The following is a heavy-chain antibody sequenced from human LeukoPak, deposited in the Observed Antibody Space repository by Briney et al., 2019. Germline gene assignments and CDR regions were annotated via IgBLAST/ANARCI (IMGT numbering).Heavy chain of an antibody. CDR3: ARGVNGNSDY. V-gene: IGHV3-74*01. CDR1: GFTFSSSW. J-gene: IGHJ4*02. CDR2: INGDGSVT. D-gene: IGHD2-8*01. Sequence: GGSLRLSCAASGFTFSSSWMHWVHQAPGKGLVWVSRINGDGSVTTYADSVKGRFTISRDNAKSTLYLQLNSLTAEDTAVYYCARGVNGNSDYWGQGALVTVSS.